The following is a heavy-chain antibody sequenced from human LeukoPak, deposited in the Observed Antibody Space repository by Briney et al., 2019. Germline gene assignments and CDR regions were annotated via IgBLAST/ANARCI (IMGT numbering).Heavy chain of an antibody. J-gene: IGHJ5*02. V-gene: IGHV1-69*13. CDR1: GYTFTDYY. CDR2: IIPIFGTA. CDR3: ARGSAYCSGGSCYRFDP. D-gene: IGHD2-15*01. Sequence: SVKISCKVSGYTFTDYYMHWVQQAPGQGLEWMGGIIPIFGTANYAQKFQGRVTITADESTSTAYMELSSLRSEDTAVYYCARGSAYCSGGSCYRFDPWGQGTLVTVSS.